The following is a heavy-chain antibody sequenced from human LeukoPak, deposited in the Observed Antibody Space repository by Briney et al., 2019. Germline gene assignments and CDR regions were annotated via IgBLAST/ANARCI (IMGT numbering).Heavy chain of an antibody. J-gene: IGHJ4*02. V-gene: IGHV3-7*03. Sequence: GGSLRLSCAASGFTFSDYYMNWIRQAPGKGLEWVANIKQDGSEKYYVDSVKGRFTISRDNAKNSLYLQMNSLRAEDTAVYYCARRYFDYWGQGTLVTVSS. CDR1: GFTFSDYY. CDR3: ARRYFDY. CDR2: IKQDGSEK.